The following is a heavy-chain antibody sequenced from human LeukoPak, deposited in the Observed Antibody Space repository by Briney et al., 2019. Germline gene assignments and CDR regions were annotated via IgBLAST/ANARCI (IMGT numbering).Heavy chain of an antibody. J-gene: IGHJ4*02. CDR2: IYYSGST. D-gene: IGHD3-10*01. CDR3: ARVASGRFDY. Sequence: SETLSLTCTVSGGSISSSSYYWAWIRQPPGKGLEWIGSIYYSGSTHYNPSLKSRVTIAVDTSKNQFSLKLTSVTAADTAVYYCARVASGRFDYWGQGTLVTVSS. CDR1: GGSISSSSYY. V-gene: IGHV4-39*07.